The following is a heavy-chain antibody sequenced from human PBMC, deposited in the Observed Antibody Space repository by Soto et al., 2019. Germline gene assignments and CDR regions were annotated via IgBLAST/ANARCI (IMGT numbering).Heavy chain of an antibody. Sequence: PSETLSLTCAVSSGSISSSNWWSWVRQPPGKGLEWIGEIYHSGSTNYNPSLKSRVTISVDKSKNQFSLKLSSVTAADTAVYYCARHYRVTYYDSSGYYGGMDVWGQGTTVTVSS. CDR1: SGSISSSNW. CDR3: ARHYRVTYYDSSGYYGGMDV. D-gene: IGHD3-22*01. V-gene: IGHV4-4*02. J-gene: IGHJ6*02. CDR2: IYHSGST.